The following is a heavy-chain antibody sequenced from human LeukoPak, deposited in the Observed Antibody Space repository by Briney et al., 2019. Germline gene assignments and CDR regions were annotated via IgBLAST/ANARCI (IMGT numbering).Heavy chain of an antibody. J-gene: IGHJ3*02. D-gene: IGHD6-13*01. CDR3: AKDSSSWSWGVDAFDI. CDR2: ISYDGSNK. CDR1: GFTFSSYA. Sequence: GGSLRLSCAASGFTFSSYAMHWVRQAPGKGLEWVAVISYDGSNKYYADSVKGRFTISRDNSKNTLYLQMNSLRAEDTAAYYCAKDSSSWSWGVDAFDIWGQGTMVTVSS. V-gene: IGHV3-30-3*01.